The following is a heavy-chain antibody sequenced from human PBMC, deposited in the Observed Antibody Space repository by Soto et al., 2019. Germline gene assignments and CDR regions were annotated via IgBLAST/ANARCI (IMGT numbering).Heavy chain of an antibody. CDR2: ISWNSGSI. J-gene: IGHJ1*01. CDR3: AKSDIYGGNLGDAYETRGYFQH. CDR1: GFTFDDYA. Sequence: EVQLVESGGGLVQPGRSLRLSCAASGFTFDDYAMHWVRQAPGKGLEWVSGISWNSGSIGYADSVKGRFTISRDNAKNSLYLQMNSLRAEDTALYYCAKSDIYGGNLGDAYETRGYFQHWGQGTLVTVSS. V-gene: IGHV3-9*01. D-gene: IGHD4-17*01.